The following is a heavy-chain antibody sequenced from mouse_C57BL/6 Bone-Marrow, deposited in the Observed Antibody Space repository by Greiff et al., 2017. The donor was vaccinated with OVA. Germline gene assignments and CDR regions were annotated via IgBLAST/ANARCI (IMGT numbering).Heavy chain of an antibody. Sequence: EVKLMESGGGLVKPGGSLKLSCAASGFTFSDYGMHWVRQAPEKGLEWVAYISSGSSTIYYADIVKGRFTISRDNAKNTLFLQRTSLRSEDTAMYYCARAMQYWGQGTSVTVSS. J-gene: IGHJ4*01. CDR1: GFTFSDYG. V-gene: IGHV5-17*01. CDR2: ISSGSSTI. D-gene: IGHD6-5*01. CDR3: ARAMQY.